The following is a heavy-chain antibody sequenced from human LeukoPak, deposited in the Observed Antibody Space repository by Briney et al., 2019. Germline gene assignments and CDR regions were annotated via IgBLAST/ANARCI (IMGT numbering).Heavy chain of an antibody. V-gene: IGHV3-7*01. D-gene: IGHD3-10*01. CDR3: ARGPPRSGSYRGLFDP. CDR1: GFTFSSYG. J-gene: IGHJ5*02. CDR2: IKEDGSEK. Sequence: QTGGSLRLSCAASGFTFSSYGMHWVRQAPGKGLEWVAYIKEDGSEKYYVGSVKGRFTTSRDNAKNSLFLQMNSLRADDTAVYYCARGPPRSGSYRGLFDPWGQGTLVTVSS.